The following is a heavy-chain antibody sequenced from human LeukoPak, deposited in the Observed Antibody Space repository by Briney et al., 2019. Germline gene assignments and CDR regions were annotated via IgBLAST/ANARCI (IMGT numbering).Heavy chain of an antibody. J-gene: IGHJ1*01. Sequence: GGTLRLSCAASGFTFSSYGMSWVRQAPGKGLEWVSSISSSSSYIYYADSVKGRFTISRDNAKNSLYLQMNSLRAEDTAVYYCAREAEGGYYDSSGYYTYFQHWGQGTLVTVSS. D-gene: IGHD3-22*01. CDR1: GFTFSSYG. V-gene: IGHV3-21*01. CDR2: ISSSSSYI. CDR3: AREAEGGYYDSSGYYTYFQH.